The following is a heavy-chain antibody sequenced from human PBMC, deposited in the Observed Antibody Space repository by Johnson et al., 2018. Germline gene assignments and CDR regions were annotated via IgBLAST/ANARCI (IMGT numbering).Heavy chain of an antibody. CDR2: ISWNSGSI. D-gene: IGHD6-13*01. J-gene: IGHJ1*01. V-gene: IGHV3-9*01. CDR3: AKATDSGRAAAGLQH. CDR1: GFTFSSYA. Sequence: VQLVESGGGLVQPGGSLRLSCAASGFTFSSYAMSWVRQAPGKGLEWVSGISWNSGSIAYADSVKGRFTISRDNAKNSLYLQMSSLRTVDTAFYYCAKATDSGRAAAGLQHWGQGTLVTVSS.